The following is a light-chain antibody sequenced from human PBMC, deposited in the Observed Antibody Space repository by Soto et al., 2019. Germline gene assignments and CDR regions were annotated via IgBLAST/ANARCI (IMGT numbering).Light chain of an antibody. CDR1: QGISSY. Sequence: DIQLTQSPSFLSASVGDRVTITCRASQGISSYLAWYQQKPEKAPKLLINGASTLQSGVPSRFSGSGSGTEFTLTINSLQPEDIGTYYCQQLNSYWYTFGQGTKLEI. CDR3: QQLNSYWYT. CDR2: GAS. V-gene: IGKV1-9*01. J-gene: IGKJ2*01.